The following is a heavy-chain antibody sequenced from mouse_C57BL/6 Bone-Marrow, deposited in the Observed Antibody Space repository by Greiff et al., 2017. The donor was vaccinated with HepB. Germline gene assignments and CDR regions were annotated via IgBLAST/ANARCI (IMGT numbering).Heavy chain of an antibody. D-gene: IGHD1-1*01. CDR3: ARFPFTTVVALDAMDY. CDR2: IYPRSGNT. V-gene: IGHV1-81*01. CDR1: GYTFTSYG. Sequence: QVQLQQSGAELARPGASVKLSCKASGYTFTSYGISWVKQRTGQGLEWIGEIYPRSGNTYYNEKFKGKATLTADKSSSTAYMELRSLTSEDSAVYFCARFPFTTVVALDAMDYWGQGTSVTVSS. J-gene: IGHJ4*01.